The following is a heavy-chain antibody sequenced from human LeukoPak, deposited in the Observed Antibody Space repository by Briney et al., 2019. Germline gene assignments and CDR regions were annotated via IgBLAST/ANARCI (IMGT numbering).Heavy chain of an antibody. V-gene: IGHV3-48*03. D-gene: IGHD3-10*01. CDR3: ARAAPPWFGEPHYFDY. J-gene: IGHJ4*02. CDR1: GFTFRSYE. CDR2: ISSSGSTI. Sequence: GSLRLSCAASGFTFRSYEMNWVRQAPGKGLEWVSYISSSGSTIYYADSVKGRFTISRDNAKNSLYLQMNSLRAEDTAVYYCARAAPPWFGEPHYFDYWGQGALVTVSS.